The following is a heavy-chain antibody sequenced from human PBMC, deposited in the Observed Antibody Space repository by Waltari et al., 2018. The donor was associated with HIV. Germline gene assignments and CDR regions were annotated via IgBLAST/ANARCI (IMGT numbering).Heavy chain of an antibody. Sequence: QVQLVDSGGGVVQPGKSLRLSCASFSSYSMHWIRQAPGRGLEWVALISHDGRQKHYADSVKGRFTISRDNSKNTLYLQMNSLRVEDTAVYFCVKIGHSVEWLFSYFDFWGQGTLVTVSS. CDR1: SFSSYS. V-gene: IGHV3-30-3*02. CDR3: VKIGHSVEWLFSYFDF. J-gene: IGHJ4*02. D-gene: IGHD3-3*01. CDR2: ISHDGRQK.